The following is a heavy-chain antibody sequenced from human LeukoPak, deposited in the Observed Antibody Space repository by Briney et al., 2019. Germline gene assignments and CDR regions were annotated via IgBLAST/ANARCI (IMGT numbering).Heavy chain of an antibody. Sequence: GGSLRLSCSASGLCVSSNYMTWVRQAPGKGLEWVSVIYSGASGGDTYYADSVRGRFTISRDSSKNTLYLQMNSLRVEDTAVYYCARRDIVATKGLDYWGQGTLVTVSS. CDR1: GLCVSSNY. D-gene: IGHD5-12*01. J-gene: IGHJ4*02. V-gene: IGHV3-66*01. CDR2: IYSGASGGDT. CDR3: ARRDIVATKGLDY.